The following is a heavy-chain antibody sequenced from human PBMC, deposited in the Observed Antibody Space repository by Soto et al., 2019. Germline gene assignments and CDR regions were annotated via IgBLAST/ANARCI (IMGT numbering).Heavy chain of an antibody. CDR1: GFTFTDFY. CDR2: ISPNGFDI. CDR3: AQTARLLGV. J-gene: IGHJ6*02. Sequence: QVQLVESGGGLVKPGGSLRLSCAASGFTFTDFYMSWIRQTPGRGPEWLSYISPNGFDISYADSVRGRFTMSRDNAKNSVYLQMNTLRAHDTSVYYCAQTARLLGVWGQGTGVTVSS. V-gene: IGHV3-11*01. D-gene: IGHD2-21*02.